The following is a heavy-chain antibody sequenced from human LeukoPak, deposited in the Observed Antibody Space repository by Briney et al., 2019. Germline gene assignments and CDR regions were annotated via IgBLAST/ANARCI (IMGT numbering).Heavy chain of an antibody. V-gene: IGHV4-34*01. Sequence: SETLSLTCAVYGGSFSGYYWSWIRQPPGKGLEWIGEINHSGSTNYNPSLKSRVTISVDTSKNQFSLKLSSVTAADTAVYYCARSIPFGGYFDYWGQGTLVTVSS. J-gene: IGHJ4*02. D-gene: IGHD3-16*01. CDR3: ARSIPFGGYFDY. CDR1: GGSFSGYY. CDR2: INHSGST.